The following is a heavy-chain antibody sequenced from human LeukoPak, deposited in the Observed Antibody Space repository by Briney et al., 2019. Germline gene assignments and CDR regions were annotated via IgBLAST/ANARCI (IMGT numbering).Heavy chain of an antibody. Sequence: GGSLRLSCAASGFTFSSYAMHWVRQAPGKGLEYVSAISSNGGSTYYANSVKGRFTISRDNSKNTLYLQMGSLRAEDMAVYYCESGSYYNGDFDYWGQGTLVTVSS. CDR2: ISSNGGST. CDR3: ESGSYYNGDFDY. D-gene: IGHD3-10*01. J-gene: IGHJ4*02. CDR1: GFTFSSYA. V-gene: IGHV3-64*01.